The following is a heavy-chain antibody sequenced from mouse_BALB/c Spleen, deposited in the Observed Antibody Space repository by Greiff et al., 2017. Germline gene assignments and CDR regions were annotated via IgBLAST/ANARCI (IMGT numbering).Heavy chain of an antibody. CDR3: ARDGYSSWFAY. CDR2: ISSGGSYT. J-gene: IGHJ3*01. V-gene: IGHV5-9-4*01. D-gene: IGHD2-3*01. CDR1: GFTFSSYA. Sequence: EVKLVESGGGLVKPGGSLKLSCAASGFTFSSYAMSWVRQSPEKRLEWVAEISSGGSYTYYPDTVTGRFTISRDNAKNTLYLEMSSLRSEDTAMYYCARDGYSSWFAYWGQGTLVTVSA.